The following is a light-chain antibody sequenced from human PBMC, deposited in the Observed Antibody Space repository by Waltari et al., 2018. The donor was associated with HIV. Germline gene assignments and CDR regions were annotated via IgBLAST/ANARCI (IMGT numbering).Light chain of an antibody. CDR1: SSNIGAGSD. J-gene: IGLJ3*02. V-gene: IGLV1-40*01. Sequence: QSVLTQPPSVSGAPGQRVTISCTGSSSNIGAGSDVHWYQQLPGTAPKLLIYDDNNRPAGVPDRFSGSKSGTSASLALTGLQAEDEADYYCQSYDSGLRVFGGGTKLTVL. CDR2: DDN. CDR3: QSYDSGLRV.